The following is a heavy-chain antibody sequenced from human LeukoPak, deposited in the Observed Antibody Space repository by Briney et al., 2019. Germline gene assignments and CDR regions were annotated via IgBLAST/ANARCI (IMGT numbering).Heavy chain of an antibody. CDR2: IYYSGST. V-gene: IGHV4-59*01. CDR1: GGSFSGYY. J-gene: IGHJ5*02. D-gene: IGHD2-15*01. CDR3: ARVVAAPYNWFDP. Sequence: SETLSLTCAVYGGSFSGYYWSWIRQPPGKGLEWIGYIYYSGSTNYNPSLKSRVTISVDTSKNQFSLKLSSVTAADTAVYYCARVVAAPYNWFDPWGQGTLVTVSS.